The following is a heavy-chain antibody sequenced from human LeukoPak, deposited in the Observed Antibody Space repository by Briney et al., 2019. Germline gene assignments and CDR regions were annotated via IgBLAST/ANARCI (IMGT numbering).Heavy chain of an antibody. CDR2: IGSSGRPT. CDR3: ARRGDRSQFDY. Sequence: GGSLRLSCAASGFTFSSYEMKWVRQAPGKGLEWLSYIGSSGRPTYYADSVKGRFTISRDNAKNSLYLDMNSLRPEDTAVYYCARRGDRSQFDYWGQGTLVSVSS. J-gene: IGHJ4*02. CDR1: GFTFSSYE. V-gene: IGHV3-48*03.